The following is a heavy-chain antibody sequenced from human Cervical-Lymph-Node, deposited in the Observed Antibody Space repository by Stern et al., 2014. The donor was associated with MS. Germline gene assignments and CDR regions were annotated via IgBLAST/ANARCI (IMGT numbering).Heavy chain of an antibody. Sequence: EVQLVQSGEEVKKSGESLEISRRASGYSFTSYWIGWVRHMPGKGLEWMGIIYPGDSDVRYSPSFQGQVTMSVDKSTSTAYLQWDSLKASDTAIYYCARYDRGDTVVVVAATDAFDIWGQGTMVTVSS. CDR2: IYPGDSDV. J-gene: IGHJ3*02. V-gene: IGHV5-51*03. D-gene: IGHD2-15*01. CDR1: GYSFTSYW. CDR3: ARYDRGDTVVVVAATDAFDI.